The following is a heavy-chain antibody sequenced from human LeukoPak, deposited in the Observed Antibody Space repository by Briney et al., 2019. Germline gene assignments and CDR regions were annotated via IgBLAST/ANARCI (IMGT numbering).Heavy chain of an antibody. CDR3: AKLSGSRNHPFDY. Sequence: GGSLRLSCAASGFILTNYFMSWVRQAPGKGLEWVSAVGGSGETTYYADSVKGRFTISRDNPKNTLYLQMNSLRAEDTAVYYCAKLSGSRNHPFDYWGQGTLVTVSS. V-gene: IGHV3-23*01. J-gene: IGHJ4*02. D-gene: IGHD1-26*01. CDR2: VGGSGETT. CDR1: GFILTNYF.